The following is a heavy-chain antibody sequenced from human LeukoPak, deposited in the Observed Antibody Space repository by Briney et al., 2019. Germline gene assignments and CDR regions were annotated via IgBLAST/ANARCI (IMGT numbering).Heavy chain of an antibody. CDR2: IYYSGST. Sequence: SETLSLTCTVSGGSISSYYWSWIRQPPGKGLEWIGYIYYSGSTNYNPSLKSRVTISVDTSKNQFSLKLSSVTAADTAVYYCAREDYGDLGFSDYWGQGTLVTVSS. CDR3: AREDYGDLGFSDY. D-gene: IGHD4-17*01. J-gene: IGHJ4*02. CDR1: GGSISSYY. V-gene: IGHV4-59*01.